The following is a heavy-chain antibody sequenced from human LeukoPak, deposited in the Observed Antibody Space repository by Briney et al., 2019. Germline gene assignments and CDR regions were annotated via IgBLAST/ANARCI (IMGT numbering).Heavy chain of an antibody. D-gene: IGHD6-19*01. CDR3: ARSLNGYSSGWYFGHDAFDI. CDR2: ISAYNGNT. J-gene: IGHJ3*02. V-gene: IGHV1-18*01. Sequence: VKVSCKASGYTFTSYGISWVRQAPGQGLEWMGWISAYNGNTNYAQKLQGRVTMTTDTSTSTAYMELRSLRSDDTAVYYCARSLNGYSSGWYFGHDAFDIWGQGTMVTVSS. CDR1: GYTFTSYG.